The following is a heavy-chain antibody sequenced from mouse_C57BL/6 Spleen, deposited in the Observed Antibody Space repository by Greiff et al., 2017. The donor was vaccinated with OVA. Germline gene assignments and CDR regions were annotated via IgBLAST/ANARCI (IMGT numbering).Heavy chain of an antibody. CDR3: ARRAGGLRENAMDY. CDR1: GFSLSTSGMG. Sequence: QVTLKESGPGILQSSQTLSLTCSFSGFSLSTSGMGVSWIRQPSGKGLEWLAHIYWDDAKRNNPSLKSRLTISKDTSRNQVFLKITSVDTADTATYYCARRAGGLRENAMDYWGQGTSVTVSS. CDR2: IYWDDAK. V-gene: IGHV8-12*01. D-gene: IGHD2-4*01. J-gene: IGHJ4*01.